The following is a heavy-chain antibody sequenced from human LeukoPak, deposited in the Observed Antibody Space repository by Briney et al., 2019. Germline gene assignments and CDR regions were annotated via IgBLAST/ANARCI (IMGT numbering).Heavy chain of an antibody. CDR2: ISWNSGSI. D-gene: IGHD6-19*01. J-gene: IGHJ4*02. V-gene: IGHV3-9*01. CDR3: ARGQQWLVDY. Sequence: GGSLRLSCAASGFTFDDYAMHWVRQAPGKGLEWVSGISWNSGSIGYADSVKGRFTISRDNAKNSLYLQMNSLRAEDTAVYYCARGQQWLVDYWGQGTLVTVSS. CDR1: GFTFDDYA.